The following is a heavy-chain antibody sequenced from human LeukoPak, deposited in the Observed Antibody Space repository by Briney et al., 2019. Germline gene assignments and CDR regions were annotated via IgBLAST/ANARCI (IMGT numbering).Heavy chain of an antibody. V-gene: IGHV3-21*01. CDR1: GFTFSSYS. J-gene: IGHJ4*02. CDR2: ISSSSSYI. Sequence: GGSLRLSCAASGFTFSSYSMNWVCQAPGKGLEWVSSISSSSSYIYYADSVKGRFTISRDNAKNSLYLQMNSLRAEDTAVYYCARDDACSSTSCPIDYWGQGTLVTVSS. D-gene: IGHD2-2*01. CDR3: ARDDACSSTSCPIDY.